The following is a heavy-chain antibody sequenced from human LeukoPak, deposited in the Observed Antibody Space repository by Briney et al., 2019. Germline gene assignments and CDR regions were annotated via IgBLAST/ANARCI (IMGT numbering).Heavy chain of an antibody. V-gene: IGHV4-39*01. J-gene: IGHJ4*02. Sequence: SETLSLTCTVSGGSISSSSYYWGWIRQPPGKGLEWIGSIYYSGSTYYNPSLKSRVTISVDTSKNQFSLKLSSVTAADTAVYYCARGAPFDYWGQGTLVAVSS. CDR1: GGSISSSSYY. CDR3: ARGAPFDY. CDR2: IYYSGST.